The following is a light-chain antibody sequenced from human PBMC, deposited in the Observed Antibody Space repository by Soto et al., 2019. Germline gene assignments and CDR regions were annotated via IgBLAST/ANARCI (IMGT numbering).Light chain of an antibody. J-gene: IGLJ2*01. Sequence: QSALTQPRAVSGSPGQSVTISCTGNSSDVGGYNYVSWYQQHPGKAPKLMIYDVSKRPSGVPDRFSGSQSGNTASLTISGLQAEDEADYYCSAYAGSYTHVVFGGGSKLTAL. V-gene: IGLV2-11*01. CDR1: SSDVGGYNY. CDR2: DVS. CDR3: SAYAGSYTHVV.